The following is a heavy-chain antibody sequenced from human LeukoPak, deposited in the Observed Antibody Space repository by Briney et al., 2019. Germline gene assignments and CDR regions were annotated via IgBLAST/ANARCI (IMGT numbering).Heavy chain of an antibody. CDR3: ASARSRGYYYGMDV. D-gene: IGHD3-10*01. Sequence: GGSLRLSCAASGFNFASNWMHWVRQTPGKGLMWVSRINSGGSGTSYADSVEGRFTISRDNAKNTLYLQMNSLRAEDTAVYYCASARSRGYYYGMDVWGQGTTVTVSS. J-gene: IGHJ6*02. CDR2: INSGGSGT. CDR1: GFNFASNW. V-gene: IGHV3-74*01.